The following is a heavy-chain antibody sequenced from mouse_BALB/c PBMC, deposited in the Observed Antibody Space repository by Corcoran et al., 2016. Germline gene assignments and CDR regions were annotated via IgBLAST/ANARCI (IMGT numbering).Heavy chain of an antibody. CDR3: ANGNYWYFDV. J-gene: IGHJ1*03. V-gene: IGHV3-6*02. CDR2: ISYDGNN. Sequence: DVQLQESGPGLVKPSQSLSLTCSVTGYSITSGYYWNWIRQFPGNKLEWMGYISYDGNNNYNPSLKNRISITRDTSKNQFFLKLNYVTTEDTATYNCANGNYWYFDVWGTGTTVTVSS. D-gene: IGHD2-1*01. CDR1: GYSITSGYY.